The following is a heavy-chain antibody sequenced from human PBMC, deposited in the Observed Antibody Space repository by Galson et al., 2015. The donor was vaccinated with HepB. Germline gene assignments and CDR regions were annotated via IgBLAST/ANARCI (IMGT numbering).Heavy chain of an antibody. V-gene: IGHV4-39*01. CDR3: ARQIFGAPTT. CDR2: IYYSGST. D-gene: IGHD3-3*01. Sequence: SETLSLTCTVSGGSISSSSYYWGWIRQPPGKGLEWIGSIYYSGSTYYNPSLKSRVTISVDTSKNQFSLKLSSVTAADTAVYYCARQIFGAPTTWGQGTLVTVSS. CDR1: GGSISSSSYY. J-gene: IGHJ5*02.